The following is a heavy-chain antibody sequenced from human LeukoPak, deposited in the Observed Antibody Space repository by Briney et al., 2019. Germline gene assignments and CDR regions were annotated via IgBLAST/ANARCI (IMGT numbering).Heavy chain of an antibody. J-gene: IGHJ4*02. V-gene: IGHV1-46*01. D-gene: IGHD5-24*01. Sequence: ASVKVSCKASGYIFTTYHMHWVRQAPGQGLEWVGIINPNGGSTSYAQRFQGRVTMTRDTSTSTVYMEPSSLRSEDTAVYYCARDLRDGHALNYFDYWGQGTLVTVSS. CDR3: ARDLRDGHALNYFDY. CDR2: INPNGGST. CDR1: GYIFTTYH.